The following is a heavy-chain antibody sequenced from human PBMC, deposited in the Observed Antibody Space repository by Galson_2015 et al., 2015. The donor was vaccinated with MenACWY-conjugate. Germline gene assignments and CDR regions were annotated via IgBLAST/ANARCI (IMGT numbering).Heavy chain of an antibody. J-gene: IGHJ4*02. Sequence: SETLSLTCTVSGGSISSSSYYWGWIRQPPGKGLEWIGSVYYSGSTYYNPSLKSRVTISVDTSKNQFSLKLSSVTAADTAVYYCARRGYSSGWGYFDYWGQGTLVTVSS. D-gene: IGHD6-19*01. V-gene: IGHV4-39*01. CDR1: GGSISSSSYY. CDR2: VYYSGST. CDR3: ARRGYSSGWGYFDY.